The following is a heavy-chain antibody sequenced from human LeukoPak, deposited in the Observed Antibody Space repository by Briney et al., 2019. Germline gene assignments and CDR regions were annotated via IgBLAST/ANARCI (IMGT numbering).Heavy chain of an antibody. CDR1: GFTFSSYG. J-gene: IGHJ5*02. Sequence: GGSLRLSCAASGFTFSSYGMSWVRKAPGKGLEWVSAISGSGGSTYYADSVKGRFTISRDNSKNTLYLQMNSLGAEDTAVYYCAKGTAPRGNNWFDPWGQGTLATVSS. D-gene: IGHD5-18*01. CDR3: AKGTAPRGNNWFDP. CDR2: ISGSGGST. V-gene: IGHV3-23*01.